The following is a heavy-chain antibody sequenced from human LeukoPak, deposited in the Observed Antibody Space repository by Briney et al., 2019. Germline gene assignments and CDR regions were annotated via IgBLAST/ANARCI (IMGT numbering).Heavy chain of an antibody. CDR2: INHSGST. Sequence: SETLSLTCAVYGGSFSGYYWSWIRQPPGKGLEWNGEINHSGSTNYNPSLKSRVTISVDTSKNQFSLKLSSVTAADTAVYYCARESPSQGYGMDVWGQGTTVTVSS. J-gene: IGHJ6*02. V-gene: IGHV4-34*01. CDR1: GGSFSGYY. CDR3: ARESPSQGYGMDV.